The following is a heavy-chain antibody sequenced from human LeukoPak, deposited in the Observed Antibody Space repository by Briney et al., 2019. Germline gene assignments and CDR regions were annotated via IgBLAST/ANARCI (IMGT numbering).Heavy chain of an antibody. J-gene: IGHJ4*02. CDR3: AKSNSYEPDY. V-gene: IGHV3-30-3*02. CDR2: ISYDGSNK. Sequence: GGSLRLSCAASGFTFSSYAMHWVRQAPGKGLEWVAVISYDGSNKYYADSVKGRFTISRDNSKNTLYLQMNSLRAEDTAVYYCAKSNSYEPDYWGQGTLVTVSS. D-gene: IGHD5-18*01. CDR1: GFTFSSYA.